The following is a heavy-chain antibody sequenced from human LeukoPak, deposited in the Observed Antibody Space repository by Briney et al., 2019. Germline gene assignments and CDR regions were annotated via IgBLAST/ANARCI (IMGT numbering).Heavy chain of an antibody. J-gene: IGHJ4*02. CDR1: GGSFSRYA. CDR3: ARGSGETGGYYYVY. Sequence: SVKVSCKASGGSFSRYAISWVRQAPGQGLEWMGGIIPIFGTANYAQKFQGRVTITADGSTRTAYMELRTLRSEDTAIYYCARGSGETGGYYYVYWGRGTPVTVSS. V-gene: IGHV1-69*01. D-gene: IGHD3-22*01. CDR2: IIPIFGTA.